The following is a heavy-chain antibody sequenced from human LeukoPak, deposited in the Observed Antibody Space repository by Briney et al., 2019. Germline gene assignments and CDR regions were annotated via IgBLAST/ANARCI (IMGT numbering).Heavy chain of an antibody. V-gene: IGHV1-3*01. CDR2: INAGNGNT. D-gene: IGHD2-21*01. J-gene: IGHJ4*02. CDR1: GXXFTXYA. CDR3: ARDHIPYYFDY. Sequence: SXXASGXXFTXYAXDWVRQXLXQXXEXMGWINAGNGNTKYSQKFQGRVTITRDTSASTAYMELSSLRSEDTAVYYCARDHIPYYFDYWGQGTLVTVSS.